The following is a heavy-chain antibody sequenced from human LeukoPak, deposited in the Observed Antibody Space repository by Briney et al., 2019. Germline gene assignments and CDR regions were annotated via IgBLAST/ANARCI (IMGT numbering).Heavy chain of an antibody. CDR2: IYYSGST. V-gene: IGHV4-59*01. CDR3: ARAKQGDCSSTSCYFGYYYYYMDV. D-gene: IGHD2-2*01. J-gene: IGHJ6*03. CDR1: GGSISSYY. Sequence: SETLSLTCSVSGGSISSYYWSWIRQPPGRGLEGIGYIYYSGSTNYNPSLTSRVTISVDTSKNQFPLKLSSVTAADTAVYYCARAKQGDCSSTSCYFGYYYYYMDVWGKGTTVTVSS.